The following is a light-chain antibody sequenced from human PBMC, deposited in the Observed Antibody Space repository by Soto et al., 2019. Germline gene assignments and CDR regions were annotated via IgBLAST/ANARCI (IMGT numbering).Light chain of an antibody. CDR3: SSYTSSNTLGV. J-gene: IGLJ1*01. V-gene: IGLV2-14*01. CDR1: SSDVGGYNC. Sequence: QSVLTQPASVSGSPGQSITISCTGTSSDVGGYNCVSWYQQHPGKAPKLMIYEVSNRPSGVSNRFSGSKSGNTASLTISGLQAEDEADYYCSSYTSSNTLGVFGTGTKVTVL. CDR2: EVS.